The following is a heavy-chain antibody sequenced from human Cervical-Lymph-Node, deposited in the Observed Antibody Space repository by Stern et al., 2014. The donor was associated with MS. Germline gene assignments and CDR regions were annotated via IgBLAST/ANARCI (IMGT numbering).Heavy chain of an antibody. CDR1: GYTFTSYW. CDR3: ARQRYFDY. V-gene: IGHV5-51*01. CDR2: IFPGGYDI. J-gene: IGHJ4*02. Sequence: VQLVESGPEVKRPGESLKISCQASGYTFTSYWIGWVRQMPGKGLEWIGIIFPGGYDIRYSPAFKGQVPVSADKSSSTAYLQWNNLKASDTAIYYCARQRYFDYWGQGTLVTVSS.